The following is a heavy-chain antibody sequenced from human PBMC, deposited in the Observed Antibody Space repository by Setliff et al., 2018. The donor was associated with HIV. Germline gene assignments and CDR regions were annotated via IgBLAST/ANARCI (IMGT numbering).Heavy chain of an antibody. Sequence: GGSLRLSCAASGFTFSSYTMNWVRQAPGKGLECVPSISSDSTDIYYEDSMKGRFTISRDNAKYSLYLQMSSLGADDTAVYYCAREDVYYYDSEGYYLLEYWGQGTPVTVSS. J-gene: IGHJ4*02. CDR2: ISSDSTDI. V-gene: IGHV3-21*01. CDR3: AREDVYYYDSEGYYLLEY. CDR1: GFTFSSYT. D-gene: IGHD3-22*01.